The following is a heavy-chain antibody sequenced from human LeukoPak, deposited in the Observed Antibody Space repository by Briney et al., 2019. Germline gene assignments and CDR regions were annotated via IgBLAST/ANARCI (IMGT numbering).Heavy chain of an antibody. V-gene: IGHV3-74*01. Sequence: GGSLRLSCAASGFTFGNFWMHWVRQAPGKGLEWASRINTEGTSTNYADSVKGRFTISRDNAKNTLYLQMNSLRADDTSVYYCARAPLMVRGITPPFDHWGQGTLVTVYS. CDR1: GFTFGNFW. D-gene: IGHD3-10*01. J-gene: IGHJ4*02. CDR2: INTEGTST. CDR3: ARAPLMVRGITPPFDH.